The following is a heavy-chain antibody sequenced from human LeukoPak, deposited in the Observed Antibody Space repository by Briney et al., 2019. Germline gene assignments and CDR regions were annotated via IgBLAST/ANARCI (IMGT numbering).Heavy chain of an antibody. J-gene: IGHJ4*02. CDR3: ARGGYYDSSGFDN. V-gene: IGHV1-2*02. Sequence: ASVKVSCKASGYTFTGYYLHWVRQAPGQGLEWRGCINPNSGGTKYGQKLQGRVTMTRDTSISTAYMELTGLGSDDTAVYYCARGGYYDSSGFDNWGQGTLVTVSS. CDR1: GYTFTGYY. D-gene: IGHD3-22*01. CDR2: INPNSGGT.